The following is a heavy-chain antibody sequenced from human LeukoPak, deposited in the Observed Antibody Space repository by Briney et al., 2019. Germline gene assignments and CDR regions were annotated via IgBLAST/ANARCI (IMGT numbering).Heavy chain of an antibody. CDR1: GYTFTDYY. CDR2: INPYSGGT. CDR3: ARECEAVAAAGTSPPRWFDP. J-gene: IGHJ5*02. V-gene: IGHV1-2*02. Sequence: ASVKVSCKASGYTFTDYYIHWVRQAPGQGLEWMGWINPYSGGTNYAQKFQGRVTMTRDTSISTAYMELSRLRSDDTAVYYCARECEAVAAAGTSPPRWFDPWGQGTLVTVSS. D-gene: IGHD6-13*01.